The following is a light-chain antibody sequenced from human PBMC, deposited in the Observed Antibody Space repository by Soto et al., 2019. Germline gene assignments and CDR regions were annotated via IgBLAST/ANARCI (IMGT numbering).Light chain of an antibody. CDR1: SNDIGGYNY. CDR3: SSYSSTSTRRL. CDR2: DVT. V-gene: IGLV2-14*03. J-gene: IGLJ1*01. Sequence: QSVLTQPASVSGSPGQSITIPSTRTSNDIGGYNYVSWYQQFPGKAPKLIIYDVTNRPSGVSFRFSGSKSGNTASLTISGLQAEDEAGYHCSSYSSTSTRRLFGAGTKVTVL.